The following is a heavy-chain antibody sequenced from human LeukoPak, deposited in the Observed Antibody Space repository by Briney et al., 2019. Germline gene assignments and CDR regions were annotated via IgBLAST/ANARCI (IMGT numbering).Heavy chain of an antibody. CDR1: GGSISSYY. CDR2: IYYSGST. CDR3: AVSGGSYNLV. D-gene: IGHD1-26*01. J-gene: IGHJ4*02. V-gene: IGHV4-59*01. Sequence: PSETLSLTCTVSGGSISSYYWSWLRQPPGKGLEWIGYIYYSGSTTYNPSLKSRITLSVATSKNQFSLKLSSVTGADRAVYYCAVSGGSYNLVWGQGTLVTVSS.